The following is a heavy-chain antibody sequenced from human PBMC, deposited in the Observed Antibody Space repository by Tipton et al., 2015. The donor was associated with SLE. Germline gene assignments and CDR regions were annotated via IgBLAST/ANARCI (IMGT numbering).Heavy chain of an antibody. J-gene: IGHJ6*02. CDR2: IYYSGST. CDR1: GGSISSYY. D-gene: IGHD1-26*01. CDR3: AKILSGSYPTSYGMDV. V-gene: IGHV4-59*08. Sequence: TLSLTCTVSGGSISSYYWSWIRQPPGKGLEWIGYIYYSGSTNYNPSLKSRVTISVDTSKNQFSLKLSSVTAADTAVYYCAKILSGSYPTSYGMDVWGQGTTVTVSS.